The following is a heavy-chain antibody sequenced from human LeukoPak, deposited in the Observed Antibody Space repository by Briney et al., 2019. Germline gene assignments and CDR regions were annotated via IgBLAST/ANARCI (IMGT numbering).Heavy chain of an antibody. CDR3: ARERAQYCTNGVCYGPSLGY. CDR2: INPNSGGT. CDR1: GYTFTGYY. J-gene: IGHJ4*02. Sequence: ASVKVSCKASGYTFTGYYMHWVRQAPGQGLEWMGWINPNSGGTNYAQKFQGRVTMTRDTSISTAYMELSRLRSDDTAVYYCARERAQYCTNGVCYGPSLGYWGQGTLVTVSS. V-gene: IGHV1-2*02. D-gene: IGHD2-8*01.